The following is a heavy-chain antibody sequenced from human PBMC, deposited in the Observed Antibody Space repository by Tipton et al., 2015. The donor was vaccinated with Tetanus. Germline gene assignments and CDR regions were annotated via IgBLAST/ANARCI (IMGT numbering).Heavy chain of an antibody. D-gene: IGHD6-6*01. CDR2: IRSKAYGGTT. V-gene: IGHV3-49*03. CDR1: GFTFGDYA. CDR3: TRVPYSSSSGRRYYYYGMDV. J-gene: IGHJ6*02. Sequence: SLRLSCTAPGFTFGDYAMSWFRQAPGKGLEWVGFIRSKAYGGTTEYAASVKGRFTISRDDSKSIAYLQMNSLKTEDTAVYYCTRVPYSSSSGRRYYYYGMDVWGQGTTVTVSS.